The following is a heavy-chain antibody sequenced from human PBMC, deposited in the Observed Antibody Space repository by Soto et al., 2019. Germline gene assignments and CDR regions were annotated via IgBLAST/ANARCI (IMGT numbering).Heavy chain of an antibody. V-gene: IGHV4-31*03. CDR2: IYHSGDT. CDR1: GAYVNTGGYY. J-gene: IGHJ4*02. CDR3: ARAPGNERLDY. Sequence: QVQLQESVPGLVKPSQTLSLTCTVSGAYVNTGGYYWSWVRQYPGKGLEWIGYIYHSGDTYYNPSLKSRLTISVDTSKNHFSLSLSSVTVADTAVYYCARAPGNERLDYWGQGTLVIVSS. D-gene: IGHD1-1*01.